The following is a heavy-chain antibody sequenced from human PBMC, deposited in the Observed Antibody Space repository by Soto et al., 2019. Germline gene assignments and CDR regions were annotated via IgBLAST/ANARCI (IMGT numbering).Heavy chain of an antibody. CDR2: IYYSGST. D-gene: IGHD3-9*01. CDR1: GGSISSSSYY. Sequence: PSETLSLTCTVSGGSISSSSYYWGWIRQPPGKGLEWIGSIYYSGSTYYHPSLKSRVTISVATSKNQFSLKLSSVTAADTAVYYCASLYYDILTGYRFDYWGQGTLVTVSS. CDR3: ASLYYDILTGYRFDY. V-gene: IGHV4-39*01. J-gene: IGHJ4*02.